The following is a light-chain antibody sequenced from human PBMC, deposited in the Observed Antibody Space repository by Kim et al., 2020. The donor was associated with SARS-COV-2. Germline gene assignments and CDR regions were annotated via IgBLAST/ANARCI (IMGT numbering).Light chain of an antibody. CDR1: KLGDKY. J-gene: IGLJ2*01. V-gene: IGLV3-1*01. CDR2: QDS. CDR3: QAWDSSTVV. Sequence: SVSPGKTASITCPGDKLGDKYACWYQQKPGQSPVLVIYQDSKRPSGIPERFSGSNSGNTATLTISGTQAMDEADYYCQAWDSSTVVFGGGTQLTVL.